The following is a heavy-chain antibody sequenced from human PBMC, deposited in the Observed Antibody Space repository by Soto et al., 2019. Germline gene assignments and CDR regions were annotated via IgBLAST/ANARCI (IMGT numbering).Heavy chain of an antibody. D-gene: IGHD2-15*01. Sequence: EVQLLESGGDLVQPGGSLRLSCAASGFTFSSYAMSWVRQAPGKGLEWVSAISGSGGSTYYADSVKGRFTISRDNSKNTLYLQMNSLRAEDTAVYYCAKGDCSGGSCISRDYWGQGTLVTVSS. CDR1: GFTFSSYA. CDR3: AKGDCSGGSCISRDY. CDR2: ISGSGGST. J-gene: IGHJ4*02. V-gene: IGHV3-23*01.